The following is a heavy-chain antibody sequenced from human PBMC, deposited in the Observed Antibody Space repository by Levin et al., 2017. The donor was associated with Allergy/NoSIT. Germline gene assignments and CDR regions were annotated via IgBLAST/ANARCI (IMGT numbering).Heavy chain of an antibody. CDR1: GGTFDYFT. D-gene: IGHD2-15*01. CDR3: NVFEGALPAAMASTRRLDF. J-gene: IGHJ4*02. Sequence: SVKVSCKASGGTFDYFTFSWVRQAPGQGLEYVARFVTRLGMTNSAQNFQDRLAITADASSTTVYMELSRLQSDDTAVYFCNVFEGALPAAMASTRRLDFWGPGTLITVSS. CDR2: FVTRLGMT. V-gene: IGHV1-69*02.